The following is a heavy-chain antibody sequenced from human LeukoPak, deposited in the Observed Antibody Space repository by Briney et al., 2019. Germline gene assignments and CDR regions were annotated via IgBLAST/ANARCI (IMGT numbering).Heavy chain of an antibody. CDR1: GFTFSSCA. J-gene: IGHJ3*02. D-gene: IGHD3-22*01. CDR2: ISSNGGST. CDR3: ARALTFYYSDAFDI. Sequence: GGSLRLSCAASGFTFSSCAMHWVRQAPGKGLEYVSTISSNGGSTYYANSVKGRFTISRDNSKNTLYLQMGSLRDEDMAVYYCARALTFYYSDAFDIWGQGTMVTVSS. V-gene: IGHV3-64*01.